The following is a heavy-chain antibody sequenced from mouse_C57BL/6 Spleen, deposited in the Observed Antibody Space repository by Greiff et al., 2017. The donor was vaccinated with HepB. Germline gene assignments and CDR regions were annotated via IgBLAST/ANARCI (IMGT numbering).Heavy chain of an antibody. J-gene: IGHJ1*03. CDR3: ALSPYSSSYDWYFDV. CDR2: IHPNSGST. CDR1: GYTFTSYW. D-gene: IGHD1-1*01. Sequence: QVQLQQPGAELVKPGASVKLSCKASGYTFTSYWMHWVKQRPGQGLEWIGMIHPNSGSTNYNEKFKSKATLTVDKSSSTAYMQLSSLTSEDSAVYYCALSPYSSSYDWYFDVWGTGTTVTVSS. V-gene: IGHV1-64*01.